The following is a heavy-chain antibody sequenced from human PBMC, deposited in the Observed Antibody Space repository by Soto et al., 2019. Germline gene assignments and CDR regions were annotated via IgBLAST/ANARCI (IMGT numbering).Heavy chain of an antibody. D-gene: IGHD3-22*01. J-gene: IGHJ6*02. V-gene: IGHV3-30*18. CDR2: ISYDGSNK. Sequence: QVQLVESGGGVVQPGRSLRLSCAASGFTFSSYGMHWVRQAPGKGLEWVAVISYDGSNKYYADSVKGRFTISRDNSKNRXXLXMXXLRAEDTAVYYCAKNVHYDSSGYYYMRYYYYGMDVWGQGTTVTVSS. CDR1: GFTFSSYG. CDR3: AKNVHYDSSGYYYMRYYYYGMDV.